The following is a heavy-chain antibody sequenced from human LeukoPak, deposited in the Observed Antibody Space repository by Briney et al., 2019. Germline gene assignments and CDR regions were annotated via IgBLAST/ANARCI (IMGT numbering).Heavy chain of an antibody. J-gene: IGHJ5*02. D-gene: IGHD6-13*01. Sequence: ASVKVSCNVSGYTLTELSMHWVRQAPGKGLEWMGGFDPEDGETIYAQKFQGRVTMTEDTSTDTAYMELSSLRSEDTAVYYCATGVSPSAAGTSSWFDPWGQGTLVTVSS. CDR3: ATGVSPSAAGTSSWFDP. CDR2: FDPEDGET. V-gene: IGHV1-24*01. CDR1: GYTLTELS.